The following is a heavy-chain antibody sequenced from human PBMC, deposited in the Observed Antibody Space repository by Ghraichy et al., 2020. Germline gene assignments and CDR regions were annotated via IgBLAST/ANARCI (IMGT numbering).Heavy chain of an antibody. CDR1: GFTFGDYA. V-gene: IGHV3-49*04. D-gene: IGHD4-17*01. Sequence: GGSLRLSCTASGFTFGDYAMSWVRQAPGKGLEWVGFIRSKAYGGTTEYAASVKGRFTISRDDSKSIAYLQMNSLKTEDTAVYYCTRDTPTVCSDYWGQGTLVTVSS. CDR3: TRDTPTVCSDY. J-gene: IGHJ4*02. CDR2: IRSKAYGGTT.